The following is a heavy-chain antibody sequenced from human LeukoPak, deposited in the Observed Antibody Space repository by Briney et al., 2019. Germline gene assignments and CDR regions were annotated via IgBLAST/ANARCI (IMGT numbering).Heavy chain of an antibody. Sequence: GGSLRLSCAASGFTFSSYAMTWVRQAPGKGLEWVSYISSSSSTIYYADSVKGRFTISRDNAKNSLYLQMKSLRAEDTAVYYCARSGTRFYYYMDVWGKGTTVTVSS. CDR2: ISSSSSTI. V-gene: IGHV3-48*01. D-gene: IGHD2-15*01. CDR3: ARSGTRFYYYMDV. CDR1: GFTFSSYA. J-gene: IGHJ6*03.